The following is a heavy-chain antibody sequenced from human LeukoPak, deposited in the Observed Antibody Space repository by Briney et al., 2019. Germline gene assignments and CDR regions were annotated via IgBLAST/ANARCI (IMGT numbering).Heavy chain of an antibody. Sequence: GGSLRLSCAASGFTFSSYGMHWVRQAPGKGLEWVAVIWYDGSNKYYADSVKGRFTISRDNSKSTLYLQMNSLRAEDTAVYYCARNSRETVTRGLNWFDPWGQGTLVTVSS. CDR3: ARNSRETVTRGLNWFDP. CDR1: GFTFSSYG. V-gene: IGHV3-33*01. CDR2: IWYDGSNK. J-gene: IGHJ5*02. D-gene: IGHD4-17*01.